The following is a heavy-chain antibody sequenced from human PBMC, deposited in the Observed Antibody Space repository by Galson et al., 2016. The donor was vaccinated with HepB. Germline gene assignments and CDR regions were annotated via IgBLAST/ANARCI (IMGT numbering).Heavy chain of an antibody. CDR1: GFTFSTYG. V-gene: IGHV3-30*03. D-gene: IGHD5-18*01. CDR2: ISYDGDTK. CDR3: ASDPRQWQRGYNYGFEY. Sequence: SLRLSCAASGFTFSTYGMHWVRQAPGKGLERAAVISYDGDTKYHADSVKGRFTISRDNSKNTLYLQMHRLRFEDTAVYYCASDPRQWQRGYNYGFEYWGQGTLVSVSS. J-gene: IGHJ4*02.